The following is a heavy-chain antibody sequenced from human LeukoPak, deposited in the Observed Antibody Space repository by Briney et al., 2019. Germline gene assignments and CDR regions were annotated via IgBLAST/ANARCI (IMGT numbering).Heavy chain of an antibody. CDR3: ASRPSGY. V-gene: IGHV3-21*01. CDR1: GCTFSSYS. Sequence: GGSLRLSCVASGCTFSSYSMNWVRQAPGKGLEWVSYISSSSHYINYADSVKGRFTISRDNAKNSLYLQMNGLRAEDTAVYYCASRPSGYWGQGTLVTVSS. CDR2: ISSSSHYI. J-gene: IGHJ4*02.